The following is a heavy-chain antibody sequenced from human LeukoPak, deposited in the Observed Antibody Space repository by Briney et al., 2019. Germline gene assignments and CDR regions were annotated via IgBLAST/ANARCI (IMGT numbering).Heavy chain of an antibody. CDR2: IYTSGST. V-gene: IGHV4-4*07. CDR1: GGSISSYY. D-gene: IGHD5-24*01. Sequence: SETLSLTCTVSGGSISSYYWSWIRQPAGKGLEWIGRIYTSGSTNYNPSLKSRVTMSVDTSKNQFSLKLNSVTAADTAVYYCARHWSSGRWLQFVPAFDIWGQGTMVTVSS. CDR3: ARHWSSGRWLQFVPAFDI. J-gene: IGHJ3*02.